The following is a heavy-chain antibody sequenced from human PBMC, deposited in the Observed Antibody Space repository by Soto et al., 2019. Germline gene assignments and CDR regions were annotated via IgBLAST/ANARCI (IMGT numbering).Heavy chain of an antibody. D-gene: IGHD5-18*01. CDR1: GFTFSSYA. J-gene: IGHJ4*02. V-gene: IGHV3-23*01. Sequence: EVQLLESGGGLVQPGGSLILSCAASGFTFSSYAMSWVRQAPGKGLEWVSAISGSGGSTYYADSVKGRFTISRDNSKNTLYLQMNSLSAEDTAVYYCATGGGLKYSFPVGWGQGTLVTVSS. CDR3: ATGGGLKYSFPVG. CDR2: ISGSGGST.